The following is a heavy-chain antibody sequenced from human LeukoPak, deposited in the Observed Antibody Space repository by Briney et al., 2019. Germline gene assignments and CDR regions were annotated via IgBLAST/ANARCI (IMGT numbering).Heavy chain of an antibody. CDR3: AREIFNGFDI. CDR2: TSYDGSNK. CDR1: GFTFRSYA. J-gene: IGHJ3*02. Sequence: GRSLRLSCAGSGFTFRSYAMHWVRQAPGKGLEWVAVTSYDGSNKDYADSVKGRFTISRDNSKNTLFLQMNSLRAEDTAVYYCAREIFNGFDIWGQGTMVTVSS. V-gene: IGHV3-30-3*01.